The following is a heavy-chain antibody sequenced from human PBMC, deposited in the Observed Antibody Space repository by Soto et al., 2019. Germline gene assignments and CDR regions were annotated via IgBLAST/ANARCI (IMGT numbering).Heavy chain of an antibody. CDR1: GGSFSGYY. V-gene: IGHV4-34*01. J-gene: IGHJ5*02. CDR2: MNHSGST. D-gene: IGHD3-22*01. Sequence: PSETLSLTCAVYGGSFSGYYWSWIRQPPGKGLEWIGEMNHSGSTNYNPSLKSRVTISVDTSKNQFSLKLSSVTAADTAVYYCARGKDCYDSSGYYEDWFDPWGQGTLVTVSS. CDR3: ARGKDCYDSSGYYEDWFDP.